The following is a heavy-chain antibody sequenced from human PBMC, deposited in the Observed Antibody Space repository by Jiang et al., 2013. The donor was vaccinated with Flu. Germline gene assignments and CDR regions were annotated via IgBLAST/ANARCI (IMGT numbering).Heavy chain of an antibody. D-gene: IGHD3-9*01. CDR2: IYHSGST. Sequence: GPGLVKPSETLSLTCAVSGYSISSGYYWGWIRQPPGKGLEWIGSIYHSGSTYYNPSLKSRVTISVDTSKNQFSLKLSSVTAADTAVYYCASPYDILTGYYAAARNDAFDIWGQGTMVTVSS. CDR1: GYSISSGYY. CDR3: ASPYDILTGYYAAARNDAFDI. J-gene: IGHJ3*02. V-gene: IGHV4-38-2*01.